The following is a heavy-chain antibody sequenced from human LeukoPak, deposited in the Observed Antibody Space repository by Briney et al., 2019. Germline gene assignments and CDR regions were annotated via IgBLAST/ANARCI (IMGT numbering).Heavy chain of an antibody. D-gene: IGHD2-15*01. Sequence: GGSLRLSCAASGFTFNSYAMYWVRQAPGKGLEWISGIFGSGGSPHYADSVKGRFTVSRDNFQNTVYLQLGSLRVEDTAVYYCGKTTVGYSSGRYPGWPVDYWGQGALVTVSS. V-gene: IGHV3-23*01. J-gene: IGHJ4*02. CDR3: GKTTVGYSSGRYPGWPVDY. CDR2: IFGSGGSP. CDR1: GFTFNSYA.